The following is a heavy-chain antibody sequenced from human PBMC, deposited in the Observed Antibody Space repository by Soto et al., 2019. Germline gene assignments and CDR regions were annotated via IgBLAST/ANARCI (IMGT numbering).Heavy chain of an antibody. Sequence: ELQLVESGGGLVKPGGSLRLSCAASGFTFNRYSMNWVRQAPGKGLEWVSSISRSGSDIYYGDSVKGRFTISRDNAKNSLYLQMNGLRDEDTAVYYCARLNDVRHRSRYFRYGVDVGGQSSTVTVTS. CDR2: ISRSGSDI. V-gene: IGHV3-21*01. CDR3: ARLNDVRHRSRYFRYGVDV. J-gene: IGHJ6*02. CDR1: GFTFNRYS. D-gene: IGHD3-9*01.